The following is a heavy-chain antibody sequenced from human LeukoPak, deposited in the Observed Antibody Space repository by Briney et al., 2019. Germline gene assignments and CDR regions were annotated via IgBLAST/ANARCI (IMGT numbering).Heavy chain of an antibody. Sequence: SETLSLTCTVSGGSISSSSYYWGWIRQPPGKGLEWIGSIYYSGSTYYNPSLKSRVTISVDTSKNQFSLKLSSVTAADTAVYYCARPVTSVTGAFDIWGQGAMVTVSS. D-gene: IGHD4-11*01. V-gene: IGHV4-39*01. CDR3: ARPVTSVTGAFDI. CDR2: IYYSGST. J-gene: IGHJ3*02. CDR1: GGSISSSSYY.